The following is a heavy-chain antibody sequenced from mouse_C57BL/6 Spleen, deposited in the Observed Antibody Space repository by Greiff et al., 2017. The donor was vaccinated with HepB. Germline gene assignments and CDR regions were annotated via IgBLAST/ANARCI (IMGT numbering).Heavy chain of an antibody. Sequence: EVKLVESGEGLVKPGGSLKLSCAASGFTFSSYAMSWVRQTPEKRLEWVAYISSGGDYIYYADTVKGRFTISRDNARNTLYLQMSSLKSEDTAMYYCTRDHDYGSSCGFAYWGQGTLVTVSA. D-gene: IGHD1-1*01. CDR2: ISSGGDYI. CDR1: GFTFSSYA. V-gene: IGHV5-9-1*02. J-gene: IGHJ3*01. CDR3: TRDHDYGSSCGFAY.